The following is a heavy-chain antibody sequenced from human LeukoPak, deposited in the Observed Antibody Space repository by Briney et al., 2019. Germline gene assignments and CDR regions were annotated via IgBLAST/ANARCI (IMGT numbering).Heavy chain of an antibody. Sequence: ASVKVSCKASGYTFTSYGISWVRQAPGQGLEWMGWISAYNGNTNYAQKLQGRATMTTDTSTSTAYMELRSLRSDDTAVYYCARDLPLYSSSSVRYNWFDPWGQGTLVTVSS. J-gene: IGHJ5*02. D-gene: IGHD6-6*01. V-gene: IGHV1-18*01. CDR2: ISAYNGNT. CDR3: ARDLPLYSSSSVRYNWFDP. CDR1: GYTFTSYG.